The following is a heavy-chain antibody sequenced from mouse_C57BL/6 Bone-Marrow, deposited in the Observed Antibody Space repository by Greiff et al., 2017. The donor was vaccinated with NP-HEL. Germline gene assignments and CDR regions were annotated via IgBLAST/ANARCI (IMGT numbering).Heavy chain of an antibody. CDR3: ARKDGYYAMDY. CDR1: GFSLTSYG. D-gene: IGHD2-3*01. J-gene: IGHJ4*01. CDR2: IWSGGST. V-gene: IGHV2-2*01. Sequence: VQLQQSGPGLVQPSQSLSITCTVSGFSLTSYGVHWVRQSPGKGLEWLGVIWSGGSTDYNVAFISRLSISKDNSKSQVFFKMNSLQADDTAIYYCARKDGYYAMDYWGQGTSVTVSS.